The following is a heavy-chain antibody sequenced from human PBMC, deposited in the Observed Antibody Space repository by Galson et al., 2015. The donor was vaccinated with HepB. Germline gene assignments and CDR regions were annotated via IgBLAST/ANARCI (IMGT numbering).Heavy chain of an antibody. J-gene: IGHJ4*02. CDR1: GSNFDDYW. V-gene: IGHV5-51*03. Sequence: QSGAEVKKPGESLKISCEVSGSNFDDYWIAWVRQMPGKGLEWMGIIYPPDSDTYYSPSFQGQVTLSVDTSTNTAYLQWNSLKASDTAIYYCARPAFERTTLYYFDFWGQGTLVTVSA. CDR3: ARPAFERTTLYYFDF. CDR2: IYPPDSDT. D-gene: IGHD2/OR15-2a*01.